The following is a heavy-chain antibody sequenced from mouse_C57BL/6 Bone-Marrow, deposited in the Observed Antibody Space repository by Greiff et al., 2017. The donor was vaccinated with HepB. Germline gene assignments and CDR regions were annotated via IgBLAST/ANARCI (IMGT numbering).Heavy chain of an antibody. Sequence: QVQLQQSGAELARPGASVKLSCKASGYTFTSYGISWVKQRTGQGLEWIGGIYPRSGNTYYNEKFKGKATLTADKSSSTAYMELRSLTSADSAVYFCARPNYGSSYLDSFDYWGQGTTLTVSS. CDR2: IYPRSGNT. CDR3: ARPNYGSSYLDSFDY. J-gene: IGHJ2*01. CDR1: GYTFTSYG. D-gene: IGHD1-1*01. V-gene: IGHV1-81*01.